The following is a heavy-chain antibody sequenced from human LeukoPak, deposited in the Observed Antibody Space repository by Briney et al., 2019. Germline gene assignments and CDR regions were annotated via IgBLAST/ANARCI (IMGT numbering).Heavy chain of an antibody. CDR2: MSYDGSNT. D-gene: IGHD6-19*01. V-gene: IGHV3-30*18. J-gene: IGHJ4*02. CDR3: AKGSSSGFYYVDY. Sequence: GGSLRLSCAASGFTFSSYGMHWVRQAPGRGLEWVAGMSYDGSNTYYADSVKGRFTISRDNSKNTVYLQMNSLRAEDTAVYYCAKGSSSGFYYVDYWGQGTLATVSS. CDR1: GFTFSSYG.